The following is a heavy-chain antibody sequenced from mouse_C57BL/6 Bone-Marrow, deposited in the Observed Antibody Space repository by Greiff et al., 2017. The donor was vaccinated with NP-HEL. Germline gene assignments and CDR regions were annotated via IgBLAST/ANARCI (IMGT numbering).Heavy chain of an antibody. D-gene: IGHD2-4*01. CDR3: ARGGFTYDYDGDFDY. V-gene: IGHV1-64*01. CDR1: GYTFTSYW. CDR2: IHPNSGST. Sequence: QVQLQQPGAELVKPGASVKLSCKASGYTFTSYWMHWVKQRPGHGLEWIGMIHPNSGSTNYNEKFKSKATLTVDKSSSTAYMQLSSLTSEDSAVYYCARGGFTYDYDGDFDYWGQGTTLTVSS. J-gene: IGHJ2*01.